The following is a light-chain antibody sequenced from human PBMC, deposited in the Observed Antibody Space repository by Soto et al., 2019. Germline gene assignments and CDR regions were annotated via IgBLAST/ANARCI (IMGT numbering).Light chain of an antibody. J-gene: IGKJ4*01. CDR2: DAS. CDR1: QSVDRD. V-gene: IGKV3-11*01. CDR3: QQRYNGLI. Sequence: EIVLTQSPATLSLSPGERATLSCRASQSVDRDLGWFQQKPGQAPRLLIFDASNRAPGVPSRFSGSGSGTDFTLTISSLEPDDFAVYYCQQRYNGLIFGGGTKVEIK.